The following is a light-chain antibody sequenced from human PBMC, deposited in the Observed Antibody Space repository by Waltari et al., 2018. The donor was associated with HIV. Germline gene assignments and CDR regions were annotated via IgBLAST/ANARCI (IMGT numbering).Light chain of an antibody. CDR1: NPRTYY. V-gene: IGLV3-19*01. Sequence: SSEVTQVPAVSVALGQTVKITCQGDNPRTYYASWYQQRPGQAPVLVSYGKNKRPSEITERYSSSAERNKTSLTITVAQAEEEDDYYCKTRDRSGILYVFGTGTTVTVL. CDR2: GKN. CDR3: KTRDRSGILYV. J-gene: IGLJ1*01.